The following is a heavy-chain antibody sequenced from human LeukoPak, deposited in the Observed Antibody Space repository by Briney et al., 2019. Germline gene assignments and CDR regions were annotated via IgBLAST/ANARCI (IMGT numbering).Heavy chain of an antibody. CDR3: ARDRVIFTRMMDL. CDR1: GFTFSGHA. D-gene: IGHD2-2*01. V-gene: IGHV3-30*04. J-gene: IGHJ5*02. Sequence: GGSLRLSCAASGFTFSGHAMHWVRQPPGKGLEWVGVISYDGRNRFYADSVKGRFIISRDNSKKTMYLEMNSLRPDDTAVYFCARDRVIFTRMMDLWGQGTLVTVSS. CDR2: ISYDGRNR.